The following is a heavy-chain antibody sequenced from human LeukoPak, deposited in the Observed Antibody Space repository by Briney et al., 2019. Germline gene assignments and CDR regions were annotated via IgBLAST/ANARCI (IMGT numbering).Heavy chain of an antibody. CDR1: GYTFTSYS. J-gene: IGHJ4*02. CDR3: ARTGLERPSD. D-gene: IGHD1-1*01. Sequence: GASGKVSCKASGYTFTSYSISWVRQAPGQGLEWMGWISVYNGNTNYAQRLQGRVTLTTDTSTSIAYMEPRSLRSDDTAVYYCARTGLERPSDWGQGTLVTVSS. CDR2: ISVYNGNT. V-gene: IGHV1-18*01.